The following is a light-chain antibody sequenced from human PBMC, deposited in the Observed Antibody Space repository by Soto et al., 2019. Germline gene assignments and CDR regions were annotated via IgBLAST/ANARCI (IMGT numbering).Light chain of an antibody. V-gene: IGKV1-5*03. CDR1: QSISSW. Sequence: DIQITQSPSTLSASVGDRVTLTCRASQSISSWLAWYQQKPGKAPKLLIYKASSLESGVPSRFSGSGSGTEFTLTISSLQTDDFATYYCQQYNSYAWTVGQGTKGDIK. J-gene: IGKJ1*01. CDR3: QQYNSYAWT. CDR2: KAS.